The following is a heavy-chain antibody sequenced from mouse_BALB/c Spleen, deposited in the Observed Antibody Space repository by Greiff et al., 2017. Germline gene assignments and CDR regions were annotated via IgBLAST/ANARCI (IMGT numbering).Heavy chain of an antibody. CDR1: GYSITSGYY. CDR3: ANLLYYAMDY. CDR2: ISYDGSN. V-gene: IGHV3-6*02. J-gene: IGHJ4*01. Sequence: EVKLLESGPGLVKPSQSLSLTCSVTGYSITSGYYWNWIRQFPGNKLEWMGYISYDGSNNYNPSLKNRISITRDTSKNQFFLKLNSVTTEDTATYYCANLLYYAMDYWGQGTSVTVSS. D-gene: IGHD2-1*01.